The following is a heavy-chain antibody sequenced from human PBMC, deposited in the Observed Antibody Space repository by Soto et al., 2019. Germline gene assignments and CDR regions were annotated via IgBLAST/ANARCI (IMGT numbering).Heavy chain of an antibody. D-gene: IGHD5-12*01. J-gene: IGHJ4*02. CDR1: GVSISSYY. V-gene: IGHV4-59*12. Sequence: PSETLSLTCTVSGVSISSYYWSWIRQPPGKGLEWIGYIYYSGSPNYNPSLKSRVIISVDTSKNDFSLTLSSVTAADTAVYYCTANGYYSLDYWGQGSLVTV. CDR3: TANGYYSLDY. CDR2: IYYSGSP.